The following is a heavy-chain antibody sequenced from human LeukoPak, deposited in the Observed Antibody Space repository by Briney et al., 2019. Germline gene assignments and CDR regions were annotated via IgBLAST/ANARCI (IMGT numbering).Heavy chain of an antibody. D-gene: IGHD3-22*01. Sequence: GSLRLSCTGSGVTVSSNSMSWVRPAPGKGLEWGSFIYSDNTHYSDSVKGRFTISRDNAKNSLYLQMNSLRAEDTAVYYCASNADYYDSSGYHEKDYWGQGTLVTVSS. CDR3: ASNADYYDSSGYHEKDY. CDR2: IYSDNT. V-gene: IGHV3-53*01. J-gene: IGHJ4*02. CDR1: GVTVSSNS.